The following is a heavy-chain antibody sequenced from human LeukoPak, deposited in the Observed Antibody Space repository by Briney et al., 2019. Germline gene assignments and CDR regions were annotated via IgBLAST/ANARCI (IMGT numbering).Heavy chain of an antibody. V-gene: IGHV4-31*03. CDR2: MRHRGST. D-gene: IGHD3-10*01. CDR3: ARGGNRFGGFYFDY. CDR1: ADSISSGGRY. Sequence: PSETLSLTCTVSADSISSGGRYWSCIRQHPGKGLESIGFMRHRGSTRHNPSLKGRVAISVDASKNQFSLRLSSVTAADTAVYYCARGGNRFGGFYFDYWGQGSLVTVSS. J-gene: IGHJ4*02.